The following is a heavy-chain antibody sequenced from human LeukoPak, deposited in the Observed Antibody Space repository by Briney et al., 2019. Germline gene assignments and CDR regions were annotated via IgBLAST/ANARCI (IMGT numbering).Heavy chain of an antibody. CDR3: AKGDRSGSYYNYFDP. D-gene: IGHD1-26*01. J-gene: IGHJ5*02. CDR1: GCTFDDYA. CDR2: INGDGGST. Sequence: PGGSLRLSCAASGCTFDDYAMHWVRQGPGKGLEWVSLINGDGGSTYYEDSVKGRFTIYRDNSKNSLYLEMNSLRTEDTAFYYCAKGDRSGSYYNYFDPWGQGTLVTVSS. V-gene: IGHV3-43*02.